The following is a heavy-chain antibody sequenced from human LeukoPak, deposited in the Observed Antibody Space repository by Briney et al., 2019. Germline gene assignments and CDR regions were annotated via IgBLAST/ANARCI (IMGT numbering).Heavy chain of an antibody. J-gene: IGHJ3*02. D-gene: IGHD2-2*01. V-gene: IGHV1-46*01. CDR3: ARDIVVVPAAIDSWAFDI. CDR1: GYIFTRYY. CDR2: INPSGGST. Sequence: ASVKVSCKASGYIFTRYYMHWVRQAPGQGLEWMGIINPSGGSTSYAQKFQGRVTMTTDTSTSTAYMELRSLRSDDTAVYYCARDIVVVPAAIDSWAFDIWGQGTMVTVSS.